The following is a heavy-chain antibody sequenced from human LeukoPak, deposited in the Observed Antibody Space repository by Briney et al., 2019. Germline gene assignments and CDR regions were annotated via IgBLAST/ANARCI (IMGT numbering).Heavy chain of an antibody. CDR3: ARGVVVPGYLHY. V-gene: IGHV4-39*07. CDR1: GGSIISSSYY. J-gene: IGHJ4*02. CDR2: IYYSRST. Sequence: PSETLSLTCTVSGGSIISSSYYWGWIRQPPGKGLEWIGNIYYSRSTYYNPSLKSRVTMSLDTSKNQFSLKLNSVTAADTAVYYCARGVVVPGYLHYWGQGTLVTVSS. D-gene: IGHD2-21*02.